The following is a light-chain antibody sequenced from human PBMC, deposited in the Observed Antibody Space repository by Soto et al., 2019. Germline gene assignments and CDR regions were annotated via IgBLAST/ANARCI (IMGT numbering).Light chain of an antibody. CDR2: GAS. V-gene: IGKV3-20*01. CDR1: QSVSNNY. Sequence: EIVLTQSPGTLSLSAGERATLSCRASQSVSNNYLAWYQQKPGQVPTVLLYGASNRATGIPDRFSGSGSGTDFTLTISSLEPEDFAVYYCQRYDTSPTFGQGTRVEIK. J-gene: IGKJ1*01. CDR3: QRYDTSPT.